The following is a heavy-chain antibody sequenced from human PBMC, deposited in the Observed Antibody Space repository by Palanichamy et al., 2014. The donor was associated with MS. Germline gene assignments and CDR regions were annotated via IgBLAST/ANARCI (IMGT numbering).Heavy chain of an antibody. V-gene: IGHV4-38-2*02. CDR3: ARVLTGRVDY. D-gene: IGHD1-1*01. J-gene: IGHJ4*02. CDR2: IYHSGST. CDR1: GYSISSGFY. Sequence: QVQLQESGPGLVKPSETLSLTCTVSGYSISSGFYWGWIRQPPGKGLEWIGNIYHSGSTYYNPSLKSRVTISVDTSKNQFALKLSSVTAADTAVYYCARVLTGRVDYWGQGTLVTVSS.